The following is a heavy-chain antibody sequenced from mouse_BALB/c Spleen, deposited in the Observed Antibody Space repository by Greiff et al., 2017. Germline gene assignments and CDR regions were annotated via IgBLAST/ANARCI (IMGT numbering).Heavy chain of an antibody. CDR2: ISSGGGST. D-gene: IGHD1-1*02. V-gene: IGHV5-12-1*01. J-gene: IGHJ4*01. CDR3: ARRWSKGLYAMDY. Sequence: EVKLMESGGGLVKPGGSLKLSCAASGFAFSSYDMSWVRQTPEKRLEWVAYISSGGGSTYYPDIVKGRFTISRDNAKNTLYLQMSSLKSEDTAMYYGARRWSKGLYAMDYWGQGTSVTVSS. CDR1: GFAFSSYD.